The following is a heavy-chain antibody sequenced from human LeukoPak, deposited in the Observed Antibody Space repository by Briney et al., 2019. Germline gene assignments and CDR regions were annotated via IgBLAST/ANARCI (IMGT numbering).Heavy chain of an antibody. D-gene: IGHD4-23*01. CDR2: MSGDGGTT. CDR1: GFXFDDYA. V-gene: IGHV3-43*02. J-gene: IGHJ3*02. CDR3: AKDVDSGDNSGAAFDI. Sequence: GGSLRLSCAASGFXFDDYAMHWVRQAPGRGLEWVSAMSGDGGTTYYADSVKGRFTISRDNSENSLYMQMSSLRTEDSALYYCAKDVDSGDNSGAAFDIWGQGTMVTVSS.